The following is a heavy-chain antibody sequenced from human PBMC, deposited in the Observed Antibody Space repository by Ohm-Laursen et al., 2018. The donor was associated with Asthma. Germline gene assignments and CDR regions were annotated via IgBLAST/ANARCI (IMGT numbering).Heavy chain of an antibody. CDR1: GFTFSNAW. J-gene: IGHJ4*02. V-gene: IGHV3-21*04. CDR2: ISTASSFI. CDR3: ATHSGWWFAY. D-gene: IGHD6-19*01. Sequence: SLRLSCAASGFTFSNAWMSWIRQPPGKGPEWVASISTASSFIYYADSVRGRFTTSRDNARNSVYLQMNSLRAEDTAVYYCATHSGWWFAYWAQGTLVTVSS.